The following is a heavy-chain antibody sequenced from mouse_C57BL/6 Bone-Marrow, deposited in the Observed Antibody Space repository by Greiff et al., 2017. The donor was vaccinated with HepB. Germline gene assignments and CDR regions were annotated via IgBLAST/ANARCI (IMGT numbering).Heavy chain of an antibody. J-gene: IGHJ1*03. D-gene: IGHD4-1*01. Sequence: EVMLVESGGGLVKPGGSLKLSCAASGFTFRSYAMSWVRQTPEKRLEWVATISDGGSYTYYPDNVKGRFTISRANAKNNLYLQMSHLKSEDTAMYYCARDGLGWYFDVWGTGTTVTVSS. CDR2: ISDGGSYT. CDR1: GFTFRSYA. CDR3: ARDGLGWYFDV. V-gene: IGHV5-4*01.